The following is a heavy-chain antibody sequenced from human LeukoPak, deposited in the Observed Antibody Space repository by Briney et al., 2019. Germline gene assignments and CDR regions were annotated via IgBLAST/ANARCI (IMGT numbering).Heavy chain of an antibody. CDR3: AKDLAPHRDGSHHGADA. CDR1: GFAFSTYG. V-gene: IGHV3-30*18. Sequence: PGRSLRLSCAASGFAFSTYGMHWVRQAPGKGLEWVTIISYDGTNKYYADSVKGRFTISRDNSKNTLDLQIDSLRAEDTAVYYCAKDLAPHRDGSHHGADAWGQGTLVTVSS. J-gene: IGHJ5*02. D-gene: IGHD5-24*01. CDR2: ISYDGTNK.